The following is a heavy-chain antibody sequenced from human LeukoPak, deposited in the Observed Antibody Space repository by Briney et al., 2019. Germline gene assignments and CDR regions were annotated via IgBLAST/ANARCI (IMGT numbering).Heavy chain of an antibody. CDR3: ARDREVATIVSCFDP. V-gene: IGHV3-21*01. Sequence: GGSLRLSCAASGFTFSSYSMNWVRQAPGKGLEWVSSISSSSSYIYYADSVKGRFTISRDNAKNSLYLQMNSLRAEDTAVYYCARDREVATIVSCFDPWGQGTLVTVSS. D-gene: IGHD5-12*01. J-gene: IGHJ5*02. CDR1: GFTFSSYS. CDR2: ISSSSSYI.